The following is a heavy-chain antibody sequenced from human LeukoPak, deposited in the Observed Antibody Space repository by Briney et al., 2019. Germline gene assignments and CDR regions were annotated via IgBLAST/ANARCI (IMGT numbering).Heavy chain of an antibody. CDR3: GEVQSGYKFYY. Sequence: GGSLRLSCAASGFTFSNYAMSWVRQAPGKGLEWVSAISASGGNTYYADSVNGRFTISRDNSKNTLYLQMNSLRAEDSAVYYCGEVQSGYKFYYWGGATQVTVSS. CDR2: ISASGGNT. V-gene: IGHV3-23*01. J-gene: IGHJ4*02. CDR1: GFTFSNYA. D-gene: IGHD5-12*01.